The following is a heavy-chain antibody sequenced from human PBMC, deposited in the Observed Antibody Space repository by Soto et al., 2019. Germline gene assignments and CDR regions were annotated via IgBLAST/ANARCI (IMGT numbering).Heavy chain of an antibody. CDR2: IIPIFGTA. CDR3: ASGCSSTSCYRGFNYYGMDV. D-gene: IGHD2-2*01. Sequence: SVKVSCKASGGTFSSYAISWVRQAPGQGLEWMGGIIPIFGTANYAQKFQGRVTITADESTSTAYMELSSLRSEDTAVYYCASGCSSTSCYRGFNYYGMDVWGQGTTVTVSS. CDR1: GGTFSSYA. V-gene: IGHV1-69*13. J-gene: IGHJ6*02.